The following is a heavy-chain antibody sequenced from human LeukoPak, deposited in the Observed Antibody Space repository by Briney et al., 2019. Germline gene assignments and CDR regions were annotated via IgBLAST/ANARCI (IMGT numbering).Heavy chain of an antibody. Sequence: SETLSLTCTVSGGSISSSSYYWGWLRQPPGKGLEGIGSIYYSGSTWSSLKSRVTISIDTSKNKFSLKLSSVTAADTAVYYCARRPIVGSTGFYFDPWGPGTLVTVSS. D-gene: IGHD1-26*01. J-gene: IGHJ5*02. CDR1: GGSISSSSYY. CDR3: ARRPIVGSTGFYFDP. V-gene: IGHV4-39*07. CDR2: IYYSGST.